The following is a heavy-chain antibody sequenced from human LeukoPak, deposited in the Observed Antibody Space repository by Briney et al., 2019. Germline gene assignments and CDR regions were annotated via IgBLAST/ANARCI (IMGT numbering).Heavy chain of an antibody. J-gene: IGHJ6*03. CDR2: ISSSSSYI. CDR3: ARGGGLYYYYYYMDV. CDR1: GFTFSSYS. Sequence: GGSLRLSCAASGFTFSSYSMNWVRQAPGKGLEWVSSISSSSSYIYYADSVKGRFTISRDNAKNSLCLQMNSLRAEDTAVYYCARGGGLYYYYYYMDVWGKGTTVTVSS. V-gene: IGHV3-21*01. D-gene: IGHD3/OR15-3a*01.